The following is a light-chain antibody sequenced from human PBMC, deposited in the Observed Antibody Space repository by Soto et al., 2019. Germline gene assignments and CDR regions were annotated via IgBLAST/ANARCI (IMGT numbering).Light chain of an antibody. V-gene: IGKV3-15*01. CDR1: ENINSN. CDR2: RAS. CDR3: QQFHNWPPWT. Sequence: EKVMTQYPATLSVSPGERATLSCRASENINSNLAWYQQKPGQGPRLLIYRASTRATGIPARFSGSGYGTEFTLTITSLQSEDFAVYYCQQFHNWPPWTFGQGTKVDIK. J-gene: IGKJ1*01.